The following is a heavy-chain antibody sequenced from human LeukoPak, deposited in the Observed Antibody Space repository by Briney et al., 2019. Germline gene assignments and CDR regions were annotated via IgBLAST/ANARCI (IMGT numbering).Heavy chain of an antibody. V-gene: IGHV1-24*01. CDR2: FDPEDGET. D-gene: IGHD1-26*01. J-gene: IGHJ4*02. CDR3: ATVEGGSYPALVG. CDR1: GYTLTELS. Sequence: ASVTVSCKVSGYTLTELSMHWVRQAPGKGLEWMGGFDPEDGETIYAQKFQGRVTMTEDTSTDTAYMELTSLRSEDTAVYYCATVEGGSYPALVGWGQGTLVTVSS.